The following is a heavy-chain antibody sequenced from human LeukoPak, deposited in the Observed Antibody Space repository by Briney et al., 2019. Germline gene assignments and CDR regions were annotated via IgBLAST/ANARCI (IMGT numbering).Heavy chain of an antibody. Sequence: KRGDSLNMSRMGSGYHTTNYSFACERQFPRKGLEWMGMIDPGDSETRYSPSFQVYVTMSADKSINTAYLQWSSLKASDTAMYYCSRHGGTFNGYYFSAFCSCIWG. CDR2: IDPGDSET. CDR3: SRHGGTFNGYYFSAFCSCI. D-gene: IGHD2/OR15-2a*01. V-gene: IGHV5-51*01. J-gene: IGHJ3*02. CDR1: GYHTTNYS.